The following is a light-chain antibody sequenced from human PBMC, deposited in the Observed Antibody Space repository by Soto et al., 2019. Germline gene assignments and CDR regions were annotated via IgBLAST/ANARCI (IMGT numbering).Light chain of an antibody. CDR1: SSDVGGYNY. V-gene: IGLV2-14*01. J-gene: IGLJ1*01. CDR3: SSYTSSNIYV. CDR2: EVS. Sequence: QSALTQPASVSGSPGQSITISCTGTSSDVGGYNYVSWYQQHPGQAPKLMIYEVSNRPSGVSDRFSGSKSGNTASLTISGLQAEDEADYYCSSYTSSNIYVFGTGTQLTVL.